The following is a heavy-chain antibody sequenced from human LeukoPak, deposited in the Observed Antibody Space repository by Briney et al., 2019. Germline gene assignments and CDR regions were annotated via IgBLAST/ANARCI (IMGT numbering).Heavy chain of an antibody. D-gene: IGHD3-10*01. CDR1: GFTVSSSY. CDR3: AKDTALLWFGELLSYFDY. CDR2: IYSSGST. V-gene: IGHV3-53*01. Sequence: PGGSLRLSCAPSGFTVSSSYMSWVRQAPGKGLEWVSIIYSSGSTYYADSVKGRFTISRDNSKNTLYLQMNSLRAEDTAVYYCAKDTALLWFGELLSYFDYWGQGTLVTVSS. J-gene: IGHJ4*02.